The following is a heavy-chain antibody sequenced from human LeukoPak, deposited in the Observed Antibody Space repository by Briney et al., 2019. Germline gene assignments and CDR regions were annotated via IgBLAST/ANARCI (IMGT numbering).Heavy chain of an antibody. Sequence: GGSLRLSCAASGFTFSSYGMHWVRQAPGKGLEWVAVIWYDGSNKYYADSVKGRFTISGDNSKNTLYLQMNSLRAEDTAVYYCAADIVVVPAAPWGQGTLVTVSS. D-gene: IGHD2-2*01. J-gene: IGHJ5*02. CDR1: GFTFSSYG. V-gene: IGHV3-33*01. CDR3: AADIVVVPAAP. CDR2: IWYDGSNK.